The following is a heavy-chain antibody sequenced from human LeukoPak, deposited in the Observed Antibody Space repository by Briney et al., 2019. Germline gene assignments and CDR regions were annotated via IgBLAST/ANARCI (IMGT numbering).Heavy chain of an antibody. D-gene: IGHD6-13*01. CDR1: GGTFSSYA. J-gene: IGHJ4*02. Sequence: SVKVSCKASGGTFSSYAISWVRQAPGQGLEWMGRIIPIFGTANYAQKFQGRVTITTDESTSTAYMELSSLRSEDTAVYYCARDHIAAAGTITPCFDYWGQGTLVTVSS. CDR3: ARDHIAAAGTITPCFDY. V-gene: IGHV1-69*05. CDR2: IIPIFGTA.